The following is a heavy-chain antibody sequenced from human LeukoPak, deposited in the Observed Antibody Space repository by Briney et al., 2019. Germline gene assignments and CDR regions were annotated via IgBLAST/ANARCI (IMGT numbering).Heavy chain of an antibody. D-gene: IGHD5-18*01. Sequence: GESLKTSCNGSGYSFTNHWIGWVRQMPGKGLEWIGSIYPGDSDNRYSTSFQGQVNISADKSISTAYLQWSSLKTSVTAAYYCARLTEIQVAGVNWFDPWGQGTLVTVSS. J-gene: IGHJ5*02. CDR1: GYSFTNHW. CDR2: IYPGDSDN. V-gene: IGHV5-51*01. CDR3: ARLTEIQVAGVNWFDP.